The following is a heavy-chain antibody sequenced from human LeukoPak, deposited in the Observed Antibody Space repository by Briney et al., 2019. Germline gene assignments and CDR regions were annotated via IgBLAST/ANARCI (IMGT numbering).Heavy chain of an antibody. D-gene: IGHD2-21*01. J-gene: IGHJ3*01. Sequence: GESLKISCKGSGYTFTNYWIAWVRRTPGKGLEWMGIIYPIDSDTRYSLSFRGQVTFSADKSISTAYLQWSSLKDSDTAMYYCARPSAYGEDAFDVWGQGTMVTVSS. CDR3: ARPSAYGEDAFDV. CDR2: IYPIDSDT. CDR1: GYTFTNYW. V-gene: IGHV5-51*01.